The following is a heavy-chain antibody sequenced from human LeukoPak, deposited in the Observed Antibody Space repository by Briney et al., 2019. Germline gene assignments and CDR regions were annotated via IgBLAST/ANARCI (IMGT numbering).Heavy chain of an antibody. CDR1: GGSFSGYY. CDR2: INRSGST. J-gene: IGHJ5*02. D-gene: IGHD3-10*01. V-gene: IGHV4-34*01. CDR3: ARDSGTTGEVKFDP. Sequence: PSETLSLTCAVYGGSFSGYYWSWIRQPPGKGLEWIGEINRSGSTNYNPSLKSRLSISIDTSKNQFSLKLMSVTAADTAVYYCARDSGTTGEVKFDPWGQGTLVTVSS.